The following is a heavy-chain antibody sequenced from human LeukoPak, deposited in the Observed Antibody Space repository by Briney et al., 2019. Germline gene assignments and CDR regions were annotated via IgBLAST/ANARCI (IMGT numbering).Heavy chain of an antibody. V-gene: IGHV3-30*18. D-gene: IGHD3-22*01. J-gene: IGHJ5*02. CDR1: GFTFSSYG. CDR2: ISYDGSNK. Sequence: GGSLRLSCAASGFTFSSYGMYWVRQAPGKGLEWVAVISYDGSNKYYADSVKGRFTISRDNSKNTLYLQMNSLRAEDTAVYYCAKDQVYYDSSGYYYEWFDPWGQGTLVTVSS. CDR3: AKDQVYYDSSGYYYEWFDP.